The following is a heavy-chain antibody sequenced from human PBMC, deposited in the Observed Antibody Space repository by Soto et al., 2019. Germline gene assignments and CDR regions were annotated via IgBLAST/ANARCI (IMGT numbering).Heavy chain of an antibody. V-gene: IGHV4-59*08. CDR1: GGSISSYY. D-gene: IGHD6-13*01. CDR3: ARHGLIDSSTLFDY. Sequence: NPSETLSLTCTVSGGSISSYYWSWIRQPPGKGLEWIGYIYYSGSTNYNPSLKSRVTISVDTSKNQFSLKLSSVTAADTAVYYCARHGLIDSSTLFDYWGQGTLVTVSS. CDR2: IYYSGST. J-gene: IGHJ4*02.